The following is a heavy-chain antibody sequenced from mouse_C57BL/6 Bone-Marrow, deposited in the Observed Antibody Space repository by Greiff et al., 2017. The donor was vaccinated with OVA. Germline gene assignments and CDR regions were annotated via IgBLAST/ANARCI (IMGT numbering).Heavy chain of an antibody. CDR2: IDPTESYT. CDR1: GYTFTSYG. CDR3: ARTGYFDY. V-gene: IGHV1-69*01. J-gene: IGHJ2*01. D-gene: IGHD4-1*01. Sequence: QVQLQQPGAEFVMPGASVKLSCKASGYTFTSYGMHWVQQRPGKGLEWIGEIDPTESYTYYPQKFKGMSTLTVDKSSSTAYMQLSSLTSEASAVYYCARTGYFDYWGQGTTLTVSS.